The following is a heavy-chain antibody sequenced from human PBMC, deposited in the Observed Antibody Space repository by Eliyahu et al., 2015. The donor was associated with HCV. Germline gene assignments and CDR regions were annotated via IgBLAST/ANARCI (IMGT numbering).Heavy chain of an antibody. D-gene: IGHD6-19*01. V-gene: IGHV4-59*01. J-gene: IGHJ5*02. CDR3: ASGGGGIAVAGTGGWFDP. CDR2: IHYSGST. CDR1: GGXITTYY. Sequence: QVQLQESGPGLVKPSETLSLTCTVPGGXITTYYWSWIRQPPGKGLEWIGYIHYSGSTSYNPSLKSRVTISVDTSKNQFSLNLTSVTAADTAVYYCASGGGGIAVAGTGGWFDPWGQGTLVTVSS.